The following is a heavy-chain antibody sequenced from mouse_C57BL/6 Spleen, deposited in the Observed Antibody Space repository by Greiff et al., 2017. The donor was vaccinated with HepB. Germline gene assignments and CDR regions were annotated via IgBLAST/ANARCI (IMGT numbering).Heavy chain of an antibody. Sequence: QVQLQQSGPELVKPGASVKISCKASGYAFSSSWMNWVKQSPGKGLEWIGRIYPGDGDTNYNGKFKGKATLTADKSSSTAYMQLSSLTSEDSAVYFCARSGSNYEENYWGQGTTLTVSS. J-gene: IGHJ2*01. CDR3: ARSGSNYEENY. CDR1: GYAFSSSW. CDR2: IYPGDGDT. D-gene: IGHD2-5*01. V-gene: IGHV1-82*01.